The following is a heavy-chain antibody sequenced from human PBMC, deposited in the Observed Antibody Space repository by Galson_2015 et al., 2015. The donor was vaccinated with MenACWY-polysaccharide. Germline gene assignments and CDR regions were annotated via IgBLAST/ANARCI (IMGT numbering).Heavy chain of an antibody. J-gene: IGHJ3*02. Sequence: SLRLSCAASEFTFSSYAMSWVRQAPGKGLEWVSGISDSGGSTYYADSVKGRFTISRDNSKNTLYLQMNSLRAEDTAVYYCAKDESRLASAGNAFDIWGQGTMVTVSS. D-gene: IGHD1-14*01. V-gene: IGHV3-23*01. CDR2: ISDSGGST. CDR3: AKDESRLASAGNAFDI. CDR1: EFTFSSYA.